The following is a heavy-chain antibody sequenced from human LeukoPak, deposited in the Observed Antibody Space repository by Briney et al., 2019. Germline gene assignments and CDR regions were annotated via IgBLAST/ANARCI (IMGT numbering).Heavy chain of an antibody. CDR2: IAISDGKT. Sequence: PGGSLRLSCAASGFALSSTAMSWVRQAPGKGLEWVSTIAISDGKTYYADSVKGRFSISRDNSKNTLYLQMNSLRAEDTAVYYCAKLGTSDDYRGQGTLVTVSS. J-gene: IGHJ4*02. CDR1: GFALSSTA. V-gene: IGHV3-23*01. CDR3: AKLGTSDDY. D-gene: IGHD2-2*01.